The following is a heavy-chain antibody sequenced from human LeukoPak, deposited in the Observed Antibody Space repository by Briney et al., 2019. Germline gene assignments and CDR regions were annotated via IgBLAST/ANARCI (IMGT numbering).Heavy chain of an antibody. J-gene: IGHJ6*02. V-gene: IGHV3-30-3*01. CDR3: ARDRWGQQLGYYYYYYGMDV. CDR2: ISYDGSNK. D-gene: IGHD6-13*01. Sequence: GGSLRLSCAASGFTFSSYAMHWVRRAPGTGREGGAVISYDGSNKYYADSVKGRFTTSRDNSKNTMYLQMNSLSAEDTAVYYCARDRWGQQLGYYYYYYGMDVWGQGTTVTVSS. CDR1: GFTFSSYA.